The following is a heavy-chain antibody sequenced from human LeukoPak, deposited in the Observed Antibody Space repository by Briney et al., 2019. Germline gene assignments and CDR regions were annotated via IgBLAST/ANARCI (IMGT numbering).Heavy chain of an antibody. Sequence: ASVKVSCKASGHTFTSYYIHWVRQAPGQGLEWMGIINPSGGSTSFAQRFQGRVTMTRDTSTSTVYMELSSLRSEDTAVYYCARDFGYGPDAFDIWGQGTMVTVSS. D-gene: IGHD5-18*01. J-gene: IGHJ3*02. CDR1: GHTFTSYY. V-gene: IGHV1-46*01. CDR3: ARDFGYGPDAFDI. CDR2: INPSGGST.